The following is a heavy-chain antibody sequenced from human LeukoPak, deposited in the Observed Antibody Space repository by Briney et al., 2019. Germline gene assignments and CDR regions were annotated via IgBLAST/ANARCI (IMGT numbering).Heavy chain of an antibody. J-gene: IGHJ4*02. CDR2: MNPNSGGT. Sequence: GASVRVSCKASGYTFTGYYMHWVRQAPGQGLEWMGWMNPNSGGTNYAQKFQGRVTITRDTSISTAYMELSSLRAEDTAVYYCARGGLRLGGLSLSFDYWGQGTLVTVS. CDR1: GYTFTGYY. CDR3: ARGGLRLGGLSLSFDY. D-gene: IGHD3-16*02. V-gene: IGHV1-2*02.